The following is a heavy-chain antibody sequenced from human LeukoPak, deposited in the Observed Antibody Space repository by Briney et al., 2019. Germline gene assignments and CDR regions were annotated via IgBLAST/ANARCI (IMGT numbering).Heavy chain of an antibody. Sequence: GGSLRLSCAASGFTFSAYAMAWVRRPPGRGLEWVSTMALSGGPTHYADAVEGRFTISRDDSKSTLYLHINNLRAEGTAVYYCAKDRTVGASYWYFDLWGRGTLVTVSS. CDR1: GFTFSAYA. V-gene: IGHV3-23*01. J-gene: IGHJ2*01. CDR3: AKDRTVGASYWYFDL. D-gene: IGHD1-26*01. CDR2: MALSGGPT.